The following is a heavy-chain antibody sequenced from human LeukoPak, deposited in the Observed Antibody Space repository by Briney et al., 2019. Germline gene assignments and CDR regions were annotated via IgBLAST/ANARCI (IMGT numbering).Heavy chain of an antibody. CDR3: ARVPLSDPSGHYYPH. D-gene: IGHD3-22*01. CDR1: GYTFTNYG. J-gene: IGHJ1*01. Sequence: ASVKVSCKTSGYTFTNYGMHWVRQAPRQSPEWMGWTNTGNGNTKSSQKFQDRVTLTRDTSASTAYMELNSLSSEDTAVYYCARVPLSDPSGHYYPHWGQGTLVTVSS. V-gene: IGHV1-3*04. CDR2: TNTGNGNT.